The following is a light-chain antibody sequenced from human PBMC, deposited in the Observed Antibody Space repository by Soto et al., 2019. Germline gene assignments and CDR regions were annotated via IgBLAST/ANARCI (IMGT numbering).Light chain of an antibody. CDR3: SSYSRSNNYVV. Sequence: SALTPPPSSSGYPGQSVTISCTGPSSDVGGYNYVSWYQQHPGKAPKLMTVEVSKRPSGVPGRFSGSKSGNTASLTVSGLQADDEANYYCSSYSRSNNYVVFGGGTKSPS. CDR2: EVS. CDR1: SSDVGGYNY. J-gene: IGLJ2*01. V-gene: IGLV2-8*01.